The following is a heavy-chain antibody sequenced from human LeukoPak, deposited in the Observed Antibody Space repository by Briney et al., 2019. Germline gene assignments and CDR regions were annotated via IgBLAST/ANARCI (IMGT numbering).Heavy chain of an antibody. J-gene: IGHJ4*02. V-gene: IGHV4-38-2*01. Sequence: SETLSLTCAVSGYSISSGYYWGWIRQPPGKGLEWIGSIYHSGSTYYNPSLKSRVTISVDTSKNQFSLKLSSVTAADTAVYYCARGFGYSYGDYWGQGTLVTVSS. CDR3: ARGFGYSYGDY. CDR2: IYHSGST. D-gene: IGHD5-18*01. CDR1: GYSISSGYY.